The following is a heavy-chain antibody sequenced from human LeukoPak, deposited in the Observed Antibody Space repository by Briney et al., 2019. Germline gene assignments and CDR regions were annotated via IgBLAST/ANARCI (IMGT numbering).Heavy chain of an antibody. CDR1: GFTFSSYG. CDR2: IRYDGSNK. CDR3: ARSVGATMRKNLYFDY. D-gene: IGHD1-26*01. J-gene: IGHJ4*02. Sequence: PGGSLRLSCAASGFTFSSYGMHWVRQAPGKGLEWVAFIRYDGSNKYCADSVKGRFTISRDNSKNTLDLQMNSLRAEDTAVYYCARSVGATMRKNLYFDYWGQGTLVTVSS. V-gene: IGHV3-30*02.